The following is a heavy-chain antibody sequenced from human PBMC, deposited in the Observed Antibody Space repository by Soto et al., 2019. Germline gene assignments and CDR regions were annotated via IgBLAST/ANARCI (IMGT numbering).Heavy chain of an antibody. J-gene: IGHJ5*01. CDR2: ISVFNGYA. CDR3: SKNGTTWFAS. CDR1: GYSFHNSG. Sequence: QVQLVQSGPELKKPGASVKVSCKTSGYSFHNSGISWVRQAPGQGLEWMGWISVFNGYAHSAQKFQGRVIMTADTFTSTAYMELRGLSSDDTAMYYCSKNGTTWFASWGQGTPVTVSS. V-gene: IGHV1-18*01. D-gene: IGHD1-1*01.